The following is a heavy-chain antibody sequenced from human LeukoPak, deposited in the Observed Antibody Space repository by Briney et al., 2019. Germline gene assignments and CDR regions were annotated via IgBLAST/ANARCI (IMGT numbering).Heavy chain of an antibody. CDR3: ARGYCSSTSCSRRGRWFDP. Sequence: SETLSLTCTVSGGSISSYYWSWIRQPPGKGLEWIGYIYYSGSTNYNPSLKSRVTISVDTSKNQFSLKLSSVTAADTAVYYCARGYCSSTSCSRRGRWFDPWGQGTLVTVSS. J-gene: IGHJ5*02. CDR1: GGSISSYY. CDR2: IYYSGST. V-gene: IGHV4-59*01. D-gene: IGHD2-2*01.